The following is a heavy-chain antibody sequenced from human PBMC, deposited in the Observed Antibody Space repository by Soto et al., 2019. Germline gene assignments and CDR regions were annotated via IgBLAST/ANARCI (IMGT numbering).Heavy chain of an antibody. V-gene: IGHV3-53*02. D-gene: IGHD6-13*01. CDR2: IYSDGRT. J-gene: IGHJ4*02. CDR3: ERCSGWYGQCYFDC. CDR1: GFIVSSSY. Sequence: DVQLVETGGGLIQPGGSLRLSCAASGFIVSSSYMSWVRQAPGKGLEWVSVIYSDGRTYYADSVKGRFTISRDNSKNTLYLQMNSLSAEDWAVYYCERCSGWYGQCYFDCWGQGTLVTVSS.